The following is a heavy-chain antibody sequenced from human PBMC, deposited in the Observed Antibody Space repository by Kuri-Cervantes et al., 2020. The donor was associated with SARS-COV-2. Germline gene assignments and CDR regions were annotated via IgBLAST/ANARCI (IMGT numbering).Heavy chain of an antibody. CDR2: ISGSGGST. CDR1: GFTFSSYA. Sequence: GESLKISCAASGFTFSSYAMSWVRQAPGKGLGWVSAISGSGGSTYYADSVKGRFTISRDNAKNSLYLQMNSLRAEDTALYHCARLAARPSGYYYYYMDVWGKGTTVTVSS. D-gene: IGHD6-6*01. CDR3: ARLAARPSGYYYYYMDV. J-gene: IGHJ6*03. V-gene: IGHV3-23*01.